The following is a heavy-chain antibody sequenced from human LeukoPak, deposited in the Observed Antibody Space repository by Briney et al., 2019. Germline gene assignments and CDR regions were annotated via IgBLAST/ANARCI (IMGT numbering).Heavy chain of an antibody. J-gene: IGHJ4*02. V-gene: IGHV3-74*01. Sequence: GGSLRLSCAASGFTFSSYWMHWVRQAPGKGLVWVSYIKSDGSTTTYADSVKGRFTISRDNAKNTLCLQMNSLRAEDTAVYYCARDRGYTQDYWGQGTLVTVS. CDR3: ARDRGYTQDY. CDR2: IKSDGSTT. CDR1: GFTFSSYW. D-gene: IGHD3-22*01.